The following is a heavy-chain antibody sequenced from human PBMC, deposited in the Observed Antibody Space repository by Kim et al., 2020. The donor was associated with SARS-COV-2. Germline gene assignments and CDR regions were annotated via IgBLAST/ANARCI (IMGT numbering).Heavy chain of an antibody. CDR1: GYTFTSYA. J-gene: IGHJ4*02. D-gene: IGHD3-3*01. CDR3: ARRSRDTYDDFWSGYYQNYFDY. V-gene: IGHV7-4-1*02. Sequence: ASVKVSCKASGYTFTSYAMNWVRQAPGQGLEWMGWINTNTGNPTYAQGFTGRFVFSLDTSVSTAYLQINSLKAEDTAVYYCARRSRDTYDDFWSGYYQNYFDYWGQGTLVTVSS. CDR2: INTNTGNP.